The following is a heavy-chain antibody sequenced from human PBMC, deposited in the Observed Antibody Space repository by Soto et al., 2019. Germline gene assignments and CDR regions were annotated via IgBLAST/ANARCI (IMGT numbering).Heavy chain of an antibody. CDR3: ARRRDGREGHY. Sequence: PGGSLRLSCAASGFTFSDNSMKWVRQAPGKGLEWVSSISSTSIYIFYADSVKGRFTISRDNAKNSLYLQMNSLRAEDTAVYYCARRRDGREGHYWGHGTLVTVSS. CDR1: GFTFSDNS. J-gene: IGHJ4*01. CDR2: ISSTSIYI. D-gene: IGHD1-26*01. V-gene: IGHV3-21*01.